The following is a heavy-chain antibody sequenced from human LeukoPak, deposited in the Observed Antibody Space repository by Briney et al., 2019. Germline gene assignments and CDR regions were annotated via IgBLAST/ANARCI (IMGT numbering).Heavy chain of an antibody. D-gene: IGHD1-7*01. CDR1: GFTFSSYS. J-gene: IGHJ4*02. CDR2: ISYDGIIK. V-gene: IGHV3-30*18. CDR3: AKEYIQVRGELLGADY. Sequence: PGGSLRLSCTASGFTFSSYSMHWVRQAPGKGLEWVAVISYDGIIKNYADSVKGRFTISRDNSKNTVHLQMNSLRAEDTAVYYCAKEYIQVRGELLGADYWGQGTLVTVSS.